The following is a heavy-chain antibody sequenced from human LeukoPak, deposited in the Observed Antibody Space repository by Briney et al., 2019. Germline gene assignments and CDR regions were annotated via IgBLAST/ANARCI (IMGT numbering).Heavy chain of an antibody. CDR2: IYYSGGT. CDR3: ARHLAMAAYAFDI. D-gene: IGHD5-18*01. Sequence: PSETLSLTCTVSGGSISSGDYYWSWIRQPPGKGLEWIGYIYYSGGTYYNPSLKSRVTISVDTSKNQFSLKLSSVTAADTAVYYCARHLAMAAYAFDIWGQGTMVTVSS. V-gene: IGHV4-30-4*01. J-gene: IGHJ3*02. CDR1: GGSISSGDYY.